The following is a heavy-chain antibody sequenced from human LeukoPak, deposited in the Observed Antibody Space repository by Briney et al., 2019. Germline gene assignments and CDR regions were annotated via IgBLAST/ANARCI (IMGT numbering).Heavy chain of an antibody. Sequence: GGSLRLSCAASGFTFSSYEMSWVRQAPGKGLEWVSYISSSGRTIFNADSVKGRFTISRDNAKNSLFLQMNSLRVEDTAVYYCARDGWVDYWGQGTLVTVSS. D-gene: IGHD6-19*01. V-gene: IGHV3-48*03. CDR3: ARDGWVDY. J-gene: IGHJ4*02. CDR1: GFTFSSYE. CDR2: ISSSGRTI.